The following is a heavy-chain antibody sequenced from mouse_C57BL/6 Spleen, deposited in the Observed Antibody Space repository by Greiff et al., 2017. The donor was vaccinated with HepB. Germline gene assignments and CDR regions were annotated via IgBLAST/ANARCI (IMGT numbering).Heavy chain of an antibody. CDR1: GYTFTDYE. CDR3: TIHYLYYAMDC. V-gene: IGHV1-15*01. CDR2: IDPETGGT. J-gene: IGHJ4*01. Sequence: VKLQESGAELVRPGASVTLSCKASGYTFTDYEMHWVKQTPVHGLEWIGAIDPETGGTAYNQKFKGKAILTADKSSSTAYMELRSLTSEDSAVYYCTIHYLYYAMDCWGQGTSVTVSS. D-gene: IGHD5-5*01.